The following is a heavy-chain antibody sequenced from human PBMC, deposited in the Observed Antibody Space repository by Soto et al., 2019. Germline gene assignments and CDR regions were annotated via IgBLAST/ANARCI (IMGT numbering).Heavy chain of an antibody. V-gene: IGHV3-21*06. J-gene: IGHJ4*02. D-gene: IGHD3-22*01. CDR3: ARGPGGYYDSSGYPSHYFDY. Sequence: EVQLVESGGGLVKPGGSLRLSCAVSGFTFSSYSMNWVRQAPGKGLEWVSSISSSSSYIYYADSVKGRFTISRDNAKNSLDLQMNSLRADDTGVYYRARGPGGYYDSSGYPSHYFDYWGQGTLVTVSS. CDR2: ISSSSSYI. CDR1: GFTFSSYS.